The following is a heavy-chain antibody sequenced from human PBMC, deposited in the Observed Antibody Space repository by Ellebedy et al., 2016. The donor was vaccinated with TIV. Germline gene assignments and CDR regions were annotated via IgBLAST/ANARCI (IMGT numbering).Heavy chain of an antibody. CDR1: GGSISNYY. CDR3: ARLWDGYNFYDY. CDR2: IYYSGST. D-gene: IGHD5-24*01. V-gene: IGHV4-59*12. Sequence: SETLSLTCTVSGGSISNYYWSWIRQPPGKGLEWIGYIYYSGSTSYNPSLQSRVTISGDTSTNQVSLRLTSVTAADTAVYYCARLWDGYNFYDYWGHGTLVTVSS. J-gene: IGHJ4*01.